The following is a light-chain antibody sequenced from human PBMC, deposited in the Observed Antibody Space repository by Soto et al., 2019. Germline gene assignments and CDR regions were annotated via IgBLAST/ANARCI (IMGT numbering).Light chain of an antibody. Sequence: QSVLTQPPSVSGAPGQRVTISCTGSSSNIGAGYDVHWYQQLPRTAPKLLIYGNSNRPSGVPDRFSGSKSGTSASLAITGLQAGDEADYYCQSYDSSLSGYVVSGGGTKLTVL. V-gene: IGLV1-40*01. CDR3: QSYDSSLSGYVV. J-gene: IGLJ2*01. CDR2: GNS. CDR1: SSNIGAGYD.